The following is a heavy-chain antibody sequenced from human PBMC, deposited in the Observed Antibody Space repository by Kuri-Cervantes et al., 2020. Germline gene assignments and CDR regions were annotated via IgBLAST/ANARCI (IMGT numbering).Heavy chain of an antibody. CDR2: INGAYGNT. V-gene: IGHV1-3*01. J-gene: IGHJ4*02. CDR1: GYTFTSYA. Sequence: ASVKVSCKASGYTFTSYAMHWVRQAPGQRLEWMGWINGAYGNTKYSQKFQGRVTITMDTSASTAYMELSSLTSEDTAVFYCARGFREDSSGYYGPRIDYWGQGTLVTDSS. CDR3: ARGFREDSSGYYGPRIDY. D-gene: IGHD3-22*01.